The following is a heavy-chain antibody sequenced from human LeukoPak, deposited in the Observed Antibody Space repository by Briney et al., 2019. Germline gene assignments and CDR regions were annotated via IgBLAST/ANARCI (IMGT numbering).Heavy chain of an antibody. Sequence: PSETLSLTCAVYGGSFSGYYWSWIRQPPGKGLEWIGEINHSGSTNYNPSLKSRVTISVDTSKNQFSLKLSSVTAADAAVYYCARQYSSSWLSGYWGQGTLVTVSS. J-gene: IGHJ4*02. CDR1: GGSFSGYY. CDR2: INHSGST. V-gene: IGHV4-34*01. D-gene: IGHD6-13*01. CDR3: ARQYSSSWLSGY.